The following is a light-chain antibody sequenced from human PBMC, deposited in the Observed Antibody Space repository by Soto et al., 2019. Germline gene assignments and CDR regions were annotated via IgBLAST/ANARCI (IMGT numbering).Light chain of an antibody. CDR3: QEYYSTPWT. CDR2: WAS. J-gene: IGKJ1*01. V-gene: IGKV4-1*01. Sequence: DIVMTQSPDSLAVSLGERATINCKSSQSVLYSSNNKNYLAWYQQKPGQPPKLLIYWASTRESGVPDRFSGSGSLTDFTLTNSSLQAEDVSVYYCQEYYSTPWTFGQGTKVEIK. CDR1: QSVLYSSNNKNY.